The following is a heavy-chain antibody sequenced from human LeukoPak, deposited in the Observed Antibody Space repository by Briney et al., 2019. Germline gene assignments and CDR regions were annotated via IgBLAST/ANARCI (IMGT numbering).Heavy chain of an antibody. V-gene: IGHV3-30*18. D-gene: IGHD6-13*01. Sequence: GGSLRLSCAASGFTFSSYGMHWVRQAPGKGLEWVAVISYDGSNKYYADSVKGRFTISRDNSKNTLYLQMNSPRAEDTAVYYCAKDLLAAAGTTPIDYWGQGTLVTVSS. J-gene: IGHJ4*02. CDR3: AKDLLAAAGTTPIDY. CDR2: ISYDGSNK. CDR1: GFTFSSYG.